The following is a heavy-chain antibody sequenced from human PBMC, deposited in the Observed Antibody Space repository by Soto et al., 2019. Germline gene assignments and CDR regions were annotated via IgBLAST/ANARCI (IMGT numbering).Heavy chain of an antibody. D-gene: IGHD3-10*01. J-gene: IGHJ5*02. V-gene: IGHV4-38-2*01. CDR2: IYHSGTT. CDR3: ARIESIGGFGEFLSWLDP. CDR1: GYSISSGYY. Sequence: SETLSLTCVVSGYSISSGYYWGWIRQPPGKGLEWIGSIYHSGTTYYNPSLKSRVTISVDTSKNQFSLKLSSATAADTAVYYCARIESIGGFGEFLSWLDPWGQGTLVTVSS.